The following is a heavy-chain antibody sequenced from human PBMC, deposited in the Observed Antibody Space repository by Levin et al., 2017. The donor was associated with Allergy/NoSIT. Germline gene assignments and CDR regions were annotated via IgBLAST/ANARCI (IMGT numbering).Heavy chain of an antibody. CDR1: GGSISISSHY. V-gene: IGHV4-39*01. D-gene: IGHD6-19*01. CDR3: ARQDDSSGWYYYFDY. Sequence: SSETLSLTCTVSGGSISISSHYWGWIRQPPGKGLEWIGSISYSGSTYYNPSLKSRVTISVDTSKKQFSLKLTSVTAADTAMYYCARQDDSSGWYYYFDYWGQGTLVSVSS. J-gene: IGHJ4*02. CDR2: ISYSGST.